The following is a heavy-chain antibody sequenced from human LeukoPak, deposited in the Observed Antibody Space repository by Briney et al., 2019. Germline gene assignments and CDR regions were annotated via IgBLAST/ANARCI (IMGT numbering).Heavy chain of an antibody. Sequence: GGSLRLSCAASEFTLSDSYMNWIRQAPGKGLEWISYITTSGSAKHYADSVKGRFTISRDNAKSSLYLQMNSLRAEDTAVYYCAKIPDTALVPGYWGQGTLVTVSS. D-gene: IGHD5-18*01. J-gene: IGHJ4*02. CDR3: AKIPDTALVPGY. CDR2: ITTSGSAK. CDR1: EFTLSDSY. V-gene: IGHV3-11*01.